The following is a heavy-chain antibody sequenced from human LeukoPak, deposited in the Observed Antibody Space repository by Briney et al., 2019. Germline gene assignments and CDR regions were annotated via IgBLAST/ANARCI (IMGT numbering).Heavy chain of an antibody. Sequence: ASVKVSCKASGYTFTSYYMHWVRQAPGQGLEWMGIINPSGGSTSYAQKFQGRVTMTRDTSTSTVYMELSSLRSEDTAVYYCARDSRIAGVYYGMDVWGQGTTVTVSS. CDR1: GYTFTSYY. J-gene: IGHJ6*02. CDR3: ARDSRIAGVYYGMDV. D-gene: IGHD6-13*01. CDR2: INPSGGST. V-gene: IGHV1-46*01.